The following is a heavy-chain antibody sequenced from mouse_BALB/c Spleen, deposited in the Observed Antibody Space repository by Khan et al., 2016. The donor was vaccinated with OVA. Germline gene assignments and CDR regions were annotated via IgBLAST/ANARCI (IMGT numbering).Heavy chain of an antibody. CDR1: GFSLTDYD. Sequence: QVQLKESGPGLVAPSQSLSITCTVSGFSLTDYDVGWIRQPPGKGLEWLGVIWGGGNTYYNSALKSGLSISKDTSKSQVFLKMNSLQTDDTAMHYCAKGVWSYYFALDYWGQGTSVTVSS. J-gene: IGHJ4*01. D-gene: IGHD2-10*02. CDR3: AKGVWSYYFALDY. CDR2: IWGGGNT. V-gene: IGHV2-6-5*01.